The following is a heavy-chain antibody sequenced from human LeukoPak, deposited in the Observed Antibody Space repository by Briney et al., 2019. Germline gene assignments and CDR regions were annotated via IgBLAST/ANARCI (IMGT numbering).Heavy chain of an antibody. J-gene: IGHJ4*02. CDR3: ARRLYSGNYDALDY. Sequence: GESLKISCKGSGYSFSSYWIAWVRQMPGKGLEWMGIIYPGDSDTRYSPSFQGQVTISADKSFSTAYQQWSSLKASDTAMYYCARRLYSGNYDALDYWGQGTLVTVSS. CDR2: IYPGDSDT. V-gene: IGHV5-51*01. D-gene: IGHD1-26*01. CDR1: GYSFSSYW.